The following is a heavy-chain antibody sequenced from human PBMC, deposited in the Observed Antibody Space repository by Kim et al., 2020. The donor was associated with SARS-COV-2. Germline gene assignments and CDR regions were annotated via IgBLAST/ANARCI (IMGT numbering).Heavy chain of an antibody. CDR2: T. CDR3: ARESRDTANDY. J-gene: IGHJ4*02. D-gene: IGHD5-18*01. Sequence: TSYAQKFQGRVTMTRDTSTSTVYMELSSLGSEDTAVYYCARESRDTANDYWGQGTLVTVSS. V-gene: IGHV1-46*01.